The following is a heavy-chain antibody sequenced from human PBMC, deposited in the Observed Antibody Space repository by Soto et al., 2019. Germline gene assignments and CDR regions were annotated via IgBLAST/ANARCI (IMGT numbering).Heavy chain of an antibody. CDR1: GFSFITYW. V-gene: IGHV3-7*01. CDR3: VREGRLLGAFDI. J-gene: IGHJ3*02. Sequence: GGSLRLSCAASGFSFITYWMNWVRQAPGKGLEWVADIKQDGSKKSYVDSVKGRFTISRDNAKNSLYLQMNSLRGEDTAVYYCVREGRLLGAFDIWGQGTMVTVSS. D-gene: IGHD2-15*01. CDR2: IKQDGSKK.